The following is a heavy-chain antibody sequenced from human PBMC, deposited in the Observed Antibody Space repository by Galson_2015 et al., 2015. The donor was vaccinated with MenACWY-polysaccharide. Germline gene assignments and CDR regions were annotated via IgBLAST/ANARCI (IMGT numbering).Heavy chain of an antibody. D-gene: IGHD1-26*01. J-gene: IGHJ4*02. CDR3: ARVEKYSGSYYILH. CDR2: IYHSGST. CDR1: GYSISSGYY. V-gene: IGHV4-38-2*01. Sequence: SETLSLTCAVSGYSISSGYYWGWIRQPPRKGLEWIGSIYHSGSTYYNPSLQSRVTISVDTSKNQFSLKLSSVTAADTAVYYCARVEKYSGSYYILHWGQGTLVTVSS.